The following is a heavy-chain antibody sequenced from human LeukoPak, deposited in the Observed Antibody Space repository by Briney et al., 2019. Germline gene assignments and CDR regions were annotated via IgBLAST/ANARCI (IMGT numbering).Heavy chain of an antibody. CDR2: IIPIFGTA. Sequence: SVKVSCKASGGTFSSYAISWVRQAPGQGLEWMGGIIPIFGTANYAQKFQGRVTITADESTSTAYMELSSLRSEDTAVYYCASVPEQWLLFDYWGQGTLVTVSS. D-gene: IGHD6-19*01. J-gene: IGHJ4*02. CDR3: ASVPEQWLLFDY. CDR1: GGTFSSYA. V-gene: IGHV1-69*13.